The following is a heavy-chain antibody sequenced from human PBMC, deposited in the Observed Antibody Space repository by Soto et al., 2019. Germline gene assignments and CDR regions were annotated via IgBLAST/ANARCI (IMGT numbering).Heavy chain of an antibody. CDR3: ASGPPYSNYPWFDS. CDR2: IWYDGSNK. V-gene: IGHV3-33*01. J-gene: IGHJ5*01. D-gene: IGHD4-4*01. Sequence: QVQLVECGGSVVQPGRSLRLSCAASVFSFSSYGMHWVSQAPVKGVEWVAVIWYDGSNKYYADSVKGRFTISRDNSKNTMYLQLNSLRSEDTAVYYCASGPPYSNYPWFDSWGQGTLVIVSS. CDR1: VFSFSSYG.